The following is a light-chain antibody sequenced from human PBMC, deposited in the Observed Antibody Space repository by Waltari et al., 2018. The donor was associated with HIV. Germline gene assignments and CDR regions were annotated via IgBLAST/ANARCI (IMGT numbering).Light chain of an antibody. Sequence: QSALTQPASVSGSPGQSITISCTGTSSDVGSYNLVSWYQQHPGNAPKLMIYEVSKRPSGVSNRFAGSKSGNTASLTISGLQAEDEADYYCCSYAGSSTFGVFGGGTKLTVL. CDR3: CSYAGSSTFGV. J-gene: IGLJ3*02. CDR1: SSDVGSYNL. CDR2: EVS. V-gene: IGLV2-23*02.